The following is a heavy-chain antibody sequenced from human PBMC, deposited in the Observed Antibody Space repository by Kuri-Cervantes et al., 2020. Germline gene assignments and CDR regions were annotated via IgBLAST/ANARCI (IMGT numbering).Heavy chain of an antibody. CDR3: ARVGDFWSGLHDY. CDR1: GGCISSSSYY. J-gene: IGHJ4*02. Sequence: SETLSLTCTVAGGCISSSSYYWGWIRQPPGKGLEWIGSIYYSGSTYYNPSLKSRVTISVDTSKNQFSLKLSSVTAADTAVYYCARVGDFWSGLHDYWGQGTLVTVSS. V-gene: IGHV4-39*07. CDR2: IYYSGST. D-gene: IGHD3-3*01.